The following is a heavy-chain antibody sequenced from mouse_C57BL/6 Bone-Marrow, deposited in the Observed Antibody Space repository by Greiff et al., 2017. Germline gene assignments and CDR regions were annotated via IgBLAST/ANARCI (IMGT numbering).Heavy chain of an antibody. CDR2: IDPSDSET. CDR1: GYTFTSYW. Sequence: QVQLQQPGAELVRPGSSVKLSCKASGYTFTSYWMHWVKQRPIQGLEWIGNIDPSDSETHYNQKFKDKATLTVDKSSSTAYMQLSSLTSEDSAVYYCAREYYGSSYGFAYWGQGTLVTVSA. J-gene: IGHJ3*01. V-gene: IGHV1-52*01. CDR3: AREYYGSSYGFAY. D-gene: IGHD1-1*01.